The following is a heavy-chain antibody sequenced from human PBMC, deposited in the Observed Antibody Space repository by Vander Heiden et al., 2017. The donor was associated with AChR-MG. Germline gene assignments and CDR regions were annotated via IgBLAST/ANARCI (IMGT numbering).Heavy chain of an antibody. D-gene: IGHD3-10*02. CDR3: ARGGFTMFPTGFDF. CDR1: GYKFTSYG. V-gene: IGHV1-18*04. J-gene: IGHJ4*02. CDR2: ITDYDGKG. Sequence: QVHLVQSGAEVKEPAASVTVSCKAAGYKFTSYGLRWVRLAPGPGLDCLAWITDYDGKGDYAQKFEGRVTMTTGTSTGTAYMGLTSLRSDDTAVYYCARGGFTMFPTGFDFWGQGTLVTVSS.